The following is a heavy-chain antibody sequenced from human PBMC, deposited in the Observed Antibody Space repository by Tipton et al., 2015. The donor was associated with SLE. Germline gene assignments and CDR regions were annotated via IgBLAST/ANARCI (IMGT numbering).Heavy chain of an antibody. D-gene: IGHD3-3*01. CDR2: INHSGST. J-gene: IGHJ5*02. CDR3: ARKMVRDFWSGRYNWFDP. Sequence: TLSLTCAVYGGSFSGYYWSWIRQPPGKGLEWIGEINHSGSTNYNPSLKSRVTISVDTSKNQFSLKLSSVTAADTAVYYCARKMVRDFWSGRYNWFDPWGQGTLVTVSS. V-gene: IGHV4-34*01. CDR1: GGSFSGYY.